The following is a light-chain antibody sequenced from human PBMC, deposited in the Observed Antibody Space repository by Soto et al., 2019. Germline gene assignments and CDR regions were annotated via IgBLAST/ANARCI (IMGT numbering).Light chain of an antibody. CDR3: SSYAGSNNHVV. J-gene: IGLJ2*01. CDR2: EVS. V-gene: IGLV2-8*01. CDR1: SSDVGAYNY. Sequence: QSALTQPLSASGSPGQSVTVSCTGTSSDVGAYNYVSWYQQHPGKAPKLMIYEVSKRPSGVPDRFSGSKSGSTASLTVSGLQAEDEADYYCSSYAGSNNHVVFGGGTKLTVL.